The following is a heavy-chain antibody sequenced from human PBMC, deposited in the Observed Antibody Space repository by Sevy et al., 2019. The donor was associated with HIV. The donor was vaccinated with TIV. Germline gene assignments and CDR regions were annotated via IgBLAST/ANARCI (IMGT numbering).Heavy chain of an antibody. D-gene: IGHD6-19*01. V-gene: IGHV1-24*01. Sequence: ASVKVSCKVSGYTLTELSMHWVRQAPGKGLEWMGGFDPEDGETIYAQKFQGRVTMTEDTSTDTAYMELSSLRSEDTAVYYCATVGAVAGTGGLYYFDYWGQGTLVTVSP. J-gene: IGHJ4*02. CDR3: ATVGAVAGTGGLYYFDY. CDR1: GYTLTELS. CDR2: FDPEDGET.